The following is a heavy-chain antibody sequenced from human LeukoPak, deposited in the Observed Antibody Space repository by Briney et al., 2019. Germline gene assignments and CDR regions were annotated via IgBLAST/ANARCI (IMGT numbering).Heavy chain of an antibody. V-gene: IGHV3-21*01. CDR2: ISSSSNYI. CDR3: ARDRDSSSPFDY. J-gene: IGHJ4*02. Sequence: PGGSLRLSCAASGFIFSSQSMNWVRQAPGKGLEWVSSISSSSNYIYYVDSVRGRFTISRDNAKNSLYLQMNSLRAEDTAVYYCARDRDSSSPFDYWGQGTLVTVSS. D-gene: IGHD6-6*01. CDR1: GFIFSSQS.